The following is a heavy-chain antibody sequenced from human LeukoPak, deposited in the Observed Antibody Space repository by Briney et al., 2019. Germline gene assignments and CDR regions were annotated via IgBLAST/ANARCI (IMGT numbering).Heavy chain of an antibody. Sequence: PGRSLRLSCAASGFTFSSYAMHWVRQAPSKGLEWVAVISYGGSNTYYGDSVKGRFTISRDNSKNTLYLQMNSLRVEDTAVYYCARGQFRFSDYDSSGFDYWGQGTLVTVSS. V-gene: IGHV3-30*04. CDR1: GFTFSSYA. J-gene: IGHJ4*02. CDR2: ISYGGSNT. CDR3: ARGQFRFSDYDSSGFDY. D-gene: IGHD3-22*01.